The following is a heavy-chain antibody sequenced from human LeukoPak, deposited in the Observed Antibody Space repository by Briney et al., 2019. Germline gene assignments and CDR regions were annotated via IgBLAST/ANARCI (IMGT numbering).Heavy chain of an antibody. J-gene: IGHJ4*02. D-gene: IGHD3/OR15-3a*01. CDR2: IYHSGST. CDR1: GGSMSALTYY. CDR3: ARRGLVFDY. Sequence: SETLSLTCSVSGGSMSALTYYWGWVRQPPGKGLEWIGSIYHSGSTYYNPSLKSRLTISADTSKNQFSLKLSSVTAADTAVYYCARRGLVFDYWGQGTLVTVSS. V-gene: IGHV4-39*01.